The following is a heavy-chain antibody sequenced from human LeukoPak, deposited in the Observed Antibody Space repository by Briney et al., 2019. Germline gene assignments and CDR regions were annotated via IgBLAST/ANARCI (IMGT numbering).Heavy chain of an antibody. V-gene: IGHV3-30*01. CDR2: ISYDGSNK. Sequence: GGSLRLSCAASGFTFSIYAMHWVRQAPGEGLEWVAVISYDGSNKYYADPVKGRFTIPRDNSKNTLYLQMNSLRAEDTAVYYCARVGSSKNYSYYMDVWGKGTAVTVSS. D-gene: IGHD2-2*01. CDR3: ARVGSSKNYSYYMDV. J-gene: IGHJ6*03. CDR1: GFTFSIYA.